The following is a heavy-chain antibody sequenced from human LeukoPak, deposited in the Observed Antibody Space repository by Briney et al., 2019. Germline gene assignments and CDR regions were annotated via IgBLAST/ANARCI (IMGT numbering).Heavy chain of an antibody. J-gene: IGHJ4*02. CDR1: GFSLSTSGVG. CDR2: IYWDDDK. V-gene: IGHV2-5*02. Sequence: SGPTLVNPTQTLTLTCTFSGFSLSTSGVGVGWIRQPPGKALEWLALIYWDDDKRYSPSLKSRLTITKDTSKNQVVLTMTNMDPVDTATYYCAHSPWGISRGRDGRDFDYWGQGTLVTVSS. CDR3: AHSPWGISRGRDGRDFDY. D-gene: IGHD3-16*01.